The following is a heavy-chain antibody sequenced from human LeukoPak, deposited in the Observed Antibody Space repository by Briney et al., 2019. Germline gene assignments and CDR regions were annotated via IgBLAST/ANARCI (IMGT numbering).Heavy chain of an antibody. V-gene: IGHV4-61*02. D-gene: IGHD4/OR15-4a*01. CDR1: GGSISSNNYS. J-gene: IGHJ6*03. Sequence: SETLSLTCTVSGGSISSNNYSWSWIRQPAGKGLEWIGRIYASGSTNYNPSLKSRVTMSVDTSKNQFSLKLSSVTAADTAVYYCARDQVWWPLGSLSYYMDVWGKGTTVTVSS. CDR2: IYASGST. CDR3: ARDQVWWPLGSLSYYMDV.